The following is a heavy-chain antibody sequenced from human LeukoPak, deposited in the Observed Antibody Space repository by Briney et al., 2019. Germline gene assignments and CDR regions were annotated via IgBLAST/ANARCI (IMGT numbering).Heavy chain of an antibody. CDR2: IYHSGST. CDR1: GGSISSHY. V-gene: IGHV4-59*11. D-gene: IGHD1-7*01. Sequence: PSETLSLTCTVSGGSISSHYWSWIRQPPGKGLEWIGYIYHSGSTNYNPSLKSRVTISVDTSKNQFSLKLSSVTAADTAVYYCARDRELPASWGQGTMVTVSS. CDR3: ARDRELPAS. J-gene: IGHJ3*01.